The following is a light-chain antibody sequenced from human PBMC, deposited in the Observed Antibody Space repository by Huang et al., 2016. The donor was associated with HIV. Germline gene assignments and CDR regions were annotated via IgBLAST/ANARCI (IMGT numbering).Light chain of an antibody. CDR1: QSVSIN. V-gene: IGKV3-15*01. J-gene: IGKJ5*01. CDR2: AAS. CDR3: QQYNNWPPIT. Sequence: ETVMTQSPDTLSVSPGERVTLSCRASQSVSINLAWYQQKPGQAPRFLIYAASTRATGVPARFSGSGSGTEFNLTISSLQSEDFAVYYCQQYNNWPPITFGQGTRLEIK.